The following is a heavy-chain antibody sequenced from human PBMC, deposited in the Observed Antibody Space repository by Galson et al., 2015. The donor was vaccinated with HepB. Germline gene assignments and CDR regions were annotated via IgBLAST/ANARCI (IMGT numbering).Heavy chain of an antibody. D-gene: IGHD3-9*01. Sequence: ETLSLTCTVSGGSVSSSSYYWGWLRQPPGKGPEWIGSLYYTGNTYYNLLYKSRLTMSVDTSKNQFSLKLSSVTAADTAVYYCARHFPLLTGYSPGFDYWGRGTLVTVSS. CDR2: LYYTGNT. V-gene: IGHV4-39*01. J-gene: IGHJ4*02. CDR3: ARHFPLLTGYSPGFDY. CDR1: GGSVSSSSYY.